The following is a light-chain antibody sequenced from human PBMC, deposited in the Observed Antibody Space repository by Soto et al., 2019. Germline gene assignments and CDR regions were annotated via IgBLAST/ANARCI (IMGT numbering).Light chain of an antibody. CDR1: QGISSY. V-gene: IGKV1-9*01. J-gene: IGKJ1*01. CDR3: QQLNSDPRT. Sequence: DIQLTQSPSFLSASVGDRVTITCRASQGISSYLAWYQQKPGKAPNLLIFDASTLQSGVPPRFSGSGSGTEFTLTISSLQPEDFASYYCQQLNSDPRTFGPGTKVEIK. CDR2: DAS.